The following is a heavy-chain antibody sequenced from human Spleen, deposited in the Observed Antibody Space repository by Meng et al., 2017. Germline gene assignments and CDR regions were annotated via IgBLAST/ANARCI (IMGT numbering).Heavy chain of an antibody. CDR1: GYSFTDYY. Sequence: QGQLVQSGAEVKKPGTSVKVSCKASGYSFTDYYIHWVRQAPGQGLEWMGRINPIGGGTNYAQKFQGRVTMSRDTSISTAYMELSSLRSDDTAVYYCARDRSSSWSTDYWGQGTLVTVSS. V-gene: IGHV1-2*06. CDR2: INPIGGGT. CDR3: ARDRSSSWSTDY. J-gene: IGHJ4*02. D-gene: IGHD6-13*01.